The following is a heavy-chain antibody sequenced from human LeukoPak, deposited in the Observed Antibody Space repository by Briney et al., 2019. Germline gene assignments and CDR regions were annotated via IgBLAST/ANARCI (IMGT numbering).Heavy chain of an antibody. D-gene: IGHD6-25*01. V-gene: IGHV3-48*01. CDR1: GFTFSSYT. CDR3: ARFAAGGSYYYYMDV. Sequence: GGSLRLSCAASGFTFSSYTMNWVRQPPGKGLEWVSNIGTSSTTIYYADSVKGRFTISRDNAKNSLYLQMNSLRADDTAVYYCARFAAGGSYYYYMDVWGKGTTVTVSS. CDR2: IGTSSTTI. J-gene: IGHJ6*03.